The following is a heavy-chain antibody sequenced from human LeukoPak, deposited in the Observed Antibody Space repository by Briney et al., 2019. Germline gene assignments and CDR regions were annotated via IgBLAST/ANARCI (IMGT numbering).Heavy chain of an antibody. D-gene: IGHD2-2*01. Sequence: ASVKVSCKASGGTFSSYAISWVRQAPGQGLEWMGGIIPIFGTANYAQKFQGRVTITADGSTSTAYMELSSLRSEDTAVYYCARDREDIVVVPAPEKAAFDIWGQGTMVTVSS. CDR1: GGTFSSYA. V-gene: IGHV1-69*13. CDR2: IIPIFGTA. J-gene: IGHJ3*02. CDR3: ARDREDIVVVPAPEKAAFDI.